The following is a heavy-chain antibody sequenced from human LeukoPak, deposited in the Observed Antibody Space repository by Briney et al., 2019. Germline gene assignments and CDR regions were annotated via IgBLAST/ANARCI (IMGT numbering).Heavy chain of an antibody. Sequence: PGGSLRLSCAASGFTFSSYSMNWVRQAPGKGLEWVSSISSSSSYIYYADSVKGRFTISRDNSRNTLYLQMNSLRAEDTAVYYCAKDGLPYSGSRYYFDYWGQGTLVTVSS. D-gene: IGHD1-26*01. CDR2: ISSSSSYI. J-gene: IGHJ4*02. CDR1: GFTFSSYS. CDR3: AKDGLPYSGSRYYFDY. V-gene: IGHV3-21*01.